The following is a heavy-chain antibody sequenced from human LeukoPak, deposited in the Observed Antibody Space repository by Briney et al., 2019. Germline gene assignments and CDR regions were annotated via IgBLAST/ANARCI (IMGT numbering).Heavy chain of an antibody. Sequence: ASVKVSCKASGGTFSSYAISWVRQAPGQGLEWMGRIIPILGIANYAQKFQGRVTITADKSTSTAYMELSSLRSEDTAVYYCARYPLRYFDWPLGYFDYWGQGTLVTVSS. V-gene: IGHV1-69*04. J-gene: IGHJ4*02. D-gene: IGHD3-9*01. CDR1: GGTFSSYA. CDR3: ARYPLRYFDWPLGYFDY. CDR2: IIPILGIA.